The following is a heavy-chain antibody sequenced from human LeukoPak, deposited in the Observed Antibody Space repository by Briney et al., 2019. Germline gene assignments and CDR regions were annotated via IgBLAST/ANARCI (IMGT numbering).Heavy chain of an antibody. V-gene: IGHV3-48*04. CDR2: ISSGSATI. CDR1: GFTFSSYT. D-gene: IGHD4-11*01. CDR3: ARVGTRVTPGYFQH. J-gene: IGHJ1*01. Sequence: GGSLRLSCAASGFTFSSYTMNWVRQAPGKGLEWVSYISSGSATIYYADSVEGRFTISRDNAKNSLDLHMNSLRAEVTAVYYCARVGTRVTPGYFQHWGQGTLVTVSS.